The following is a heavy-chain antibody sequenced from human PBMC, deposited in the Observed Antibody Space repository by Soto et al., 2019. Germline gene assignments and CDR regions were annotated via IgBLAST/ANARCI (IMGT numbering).Heavy chain of an antibody. D-gene: IGHD3-3*01. Sequence: SETLSLTCTVSGGSISSYYWSWIRQPPGKGLEWIGYIYYSGSTNYNPSLKSRVTISVDTSKNQFSLKLSSVTAADTAVYYCARAKTPQYYDFWSGPGAGGMDVWGQETTVTVSS. CDR3: ARAKTPQYYDFWSGPGAGGMDV. V-gene: IGHV4-59*01. J-gene: IGHJ6*02. CDR2: IYYSGST. CDR1: GGSISSYY.